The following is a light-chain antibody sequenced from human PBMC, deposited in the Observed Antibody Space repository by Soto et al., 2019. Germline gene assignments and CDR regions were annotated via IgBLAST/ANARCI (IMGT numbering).Light chain of an antibody. CDR2: EVD. J-gene: IGLJ3*02. V-gene: IGLV2-23*02. CDR3: CPSVGRPNWV. Sequence: QSVLTQPASVSGSPGQSITISCTGTSSDVGSCNCVSWYQQHPGKAPTLMIYEVDKRPSGISNRFSGSKSGNTAPVTISGLQAEDEAESYRCPSVGRPNWVFGVGTRLTVL. CDR1: SSDVGSCNC.